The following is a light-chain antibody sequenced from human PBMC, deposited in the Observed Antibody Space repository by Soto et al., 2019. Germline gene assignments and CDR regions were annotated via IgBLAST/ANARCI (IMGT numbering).Light chain of an antibody. CDR3: QQYGSSGT. V-gene: IGKV3-15*01. CDR2: GAS. Sequence: EIVMTQSPATLSVSPGERATLSCRASQSVRGNLAWYQQKPGQAPRLLIFGASTRATGIPARFSGSGSGTDFTLTISRLEAEDVAVYYCQQYGSSGTFGQGTKVDIK. CDR1: QSVRGN. J-gene: IGKJ1*01.